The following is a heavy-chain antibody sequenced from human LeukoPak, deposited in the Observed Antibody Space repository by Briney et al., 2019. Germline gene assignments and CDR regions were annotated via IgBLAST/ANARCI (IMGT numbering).Heavy chain of an antibody. CDR3: ARSKLINYYDSSGYLDY. CDR1: GGTFSSYA. CDR2: IVPIFGTA. V-gene: IGHV1-69*13. Sequence: ASVKVSCKASGGTFSSYAISWVRQAPGQGLEWMGGIVPIFGTANYAQKFQGRVTITADESTSTAYMELSSLRSEDTAVYYCARSKLINYYDSSGYLDYWGQGTLVTVSS. J-gene: IGHJ4*02. D-gene: IGHD3-22*01.